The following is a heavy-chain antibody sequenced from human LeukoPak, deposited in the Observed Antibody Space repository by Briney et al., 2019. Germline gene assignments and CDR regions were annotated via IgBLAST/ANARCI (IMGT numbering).Heavy chain of an antibody. D-gene: IGHD3-10*01. J-gene: IGHJ6*02. CDR2: IYSGGST. V-gene: IGHV3-53*01. CDR1: GFTVSSNY. CDR3: ARDAGFMVRGVYYYYGMDV. Sequence: PGGSLRLSCAASGFTVSSNYMSWVRQAPGKGLEWVSVIYSGGSTYYADSVKGRFTISRDNSKNTLYLQMNSLRAEDTAVYYCARDAGFMVRGVYYYYGMDVWGQGTTVTVSS.